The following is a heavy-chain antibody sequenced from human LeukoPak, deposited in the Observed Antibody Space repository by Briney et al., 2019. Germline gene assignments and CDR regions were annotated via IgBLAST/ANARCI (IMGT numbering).Heavy chain of an antibody. CDR1: GASISNTYY. CDR2: LYNIGSI. J-gene: IGHJ4*02. V-gene: IGHV4-59*08. D-gene: IGHD2/OR15-2a*01. CDR3: ATNSTGSAFDY. Sequence: SETLSLTRTVSGASISNTYYWSWIRQLPGKGLEWIGNLYNIGSITYKPSLKSRATMSIDMSKNQFSLRLTSVTAADTAVYFCATNSTGSAFDYWGQGILVTVSS.